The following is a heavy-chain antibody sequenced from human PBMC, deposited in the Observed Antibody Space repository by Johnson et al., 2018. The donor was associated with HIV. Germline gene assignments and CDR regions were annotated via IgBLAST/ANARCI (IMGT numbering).Heavy chain of an antibody. V-gene: IGHV3-30*03. CDR3: ARGVSSGYYSNAFDV. CDR2: ISYDGSNK. CDR1: GFTFSSYG. J-gene: IGHJ3*01. D-gene: IGHD3-22*01. Sequence: QVQLVESGGGVVQPGRSLRLSCAASGFTFSSYGMHWVRQAPGKGLVWVAVISYDGSNKYYADSVKGRFTISRDNSKNTLYLQMNSLRAEDTALYYCARGVSSGYYSNAFDVWGQGTMATVSS.